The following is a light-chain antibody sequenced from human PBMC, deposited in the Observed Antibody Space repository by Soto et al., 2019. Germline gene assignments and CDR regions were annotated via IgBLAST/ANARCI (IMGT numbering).Light chain of an antibody. J-gene: IGKJ1*01. V-gene: IGKV3-20*01. Sequence: TQSPFTLSVSPGESAPLSCMASQGVRNNLAWYQQKPGQAPRLLIYGASSRATGIPDRFSGSGSGTDFTLTISRLEPEDFAVYYCQQYGSSLWTFGQGTKVDTK. CDR1: QGVRNN. CDR2: GAS. CDR3: QQYGSSLWT.